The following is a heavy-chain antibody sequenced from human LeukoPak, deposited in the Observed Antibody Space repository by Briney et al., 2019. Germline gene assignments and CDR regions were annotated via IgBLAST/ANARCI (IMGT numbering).Heavy chain of an antibody. CDR2: IYHSGST. D-gene: IGHD3-22*01. CDR3: AREYYYDSSGYYGYYYYYMDV. V-gene: IGHV4-38-2*02. Sequence: SETLSLTCTVSGYSISSGYYWGWIRQPPGKGLEWIGSIYHSGSTYYNPSLKSQVTISVDTSKNQFSLKLSSVTAADTAVYYCAREYYYDSSGYYGYYYYYMDVWGKGTTATVSS. J-gene: IGHJ6*03. CDR1: GYSISSGYY.